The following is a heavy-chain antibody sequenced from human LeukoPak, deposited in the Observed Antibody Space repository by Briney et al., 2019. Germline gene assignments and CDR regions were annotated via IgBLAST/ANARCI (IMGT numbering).Heavy chain of an antibody. D-gene: IGHD6-6*01. Sequence: ASVKVSCKASGYTFTGYYMHWVRQAPGQGLEWIGWINPNSGGTNYAQKFQGRVTMTRDTSISTAYMELSRLRSDDTAVYYCARDIAATPTGWFDPWGQGTLVTVSS. CDR2: INPNSGGT. J-gene: IGHJ5*02. V-gene: IGHV1-2*02. CDR3: ARDIAATPTGWFDP. CDR1: GYTFTGYY.